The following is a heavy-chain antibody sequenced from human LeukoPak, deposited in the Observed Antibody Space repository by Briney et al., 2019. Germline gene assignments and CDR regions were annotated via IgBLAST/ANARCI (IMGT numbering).Heavy chain of an antibody. CDR1: GGSISSGGYY. Sequence: PSQTLSLTCTVSGGSISSGGYYWSWIRQHPGKGLEWIGYIYYSGSTYYNPSLKSRVTISVDTSKNQFSLKLSSVTAADMAVYYCARLALDAFDIWGQGTMVTVSS. J-gene: IGHJ3*02. CDR3: ARLALDAFDI. V-gene: IGHV4-31*03. CDR2: IYYSGST.